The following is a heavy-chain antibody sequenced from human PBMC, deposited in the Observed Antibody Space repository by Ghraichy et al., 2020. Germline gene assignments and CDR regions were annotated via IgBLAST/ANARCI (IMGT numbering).Heavy chain of an antibody. J-gene: IGHJ6*02. Sequence: GGSLRLSCAASGFTFSNAWMSWVRQAPGKGLEWVGRIKSKTDGGTTDYAAPVKGRFTISRDDSKNTLYLQMNSLKTEDTAVYYCTTDSGVRGFMDIVVVVAATGYYYGMDVWGQGTTVTVSS. D-gene: IGHD2-15*01. CDR2: IKSKTDGGTT. CDR3: TTDSGVRGFMDIVVVVAATGYYYGMDV. CDR1: GFTFSNAW. V-gene: IGHV3-15*01.